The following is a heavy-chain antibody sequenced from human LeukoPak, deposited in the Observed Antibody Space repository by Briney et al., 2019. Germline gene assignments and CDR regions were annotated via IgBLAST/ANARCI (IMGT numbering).Heavy chain of an antibody. CDR2: IYHSGST. V-gene: IGHV4-30-2*01. Sequence: SQTLSLTCTVSGGSISSGGYYWSWIRQPPGKGLEWIGYIYHSGSTYYNPSLKSRVTISVDRSKNQFSLKLSSVTAADTAVYYCARGANHDFWSGYITDGYNWFDPWGQGTLVTVSS. CDR3: ARGANHDFWSGYITDGYNWFDP. D-gene: IGHD3-3*01. J-gene: IGHJ5*02. CDR1: GGSISSGGYY.